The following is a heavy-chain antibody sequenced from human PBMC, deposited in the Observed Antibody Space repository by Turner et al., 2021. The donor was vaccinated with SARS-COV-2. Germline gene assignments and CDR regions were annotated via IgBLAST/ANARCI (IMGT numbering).Heavy chain of an antibody. Sequence: EVQLLEYGGCLVQHGGSLRLSCAAYGFSFSNYAMSWVSQDRVKGLECDSAIRGSGGSIFCADSVKGRFTISRDNFKNTLYLQMNSLRAEDTAVYYCVVPAAVMWATMGAFDIWGQGTMVTVSS. CDR2: IRGSGGSI. V-gene: IGHV3-23*01. CDR1: GFSFSNYA. D-gene: IGHD5-12*01. CDR3: VVPAAVMWATMGAFDI. J-gene: IGHJ3*02.